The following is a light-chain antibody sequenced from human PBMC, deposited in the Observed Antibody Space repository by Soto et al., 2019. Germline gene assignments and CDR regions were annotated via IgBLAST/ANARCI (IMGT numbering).Light chain of an antibody. Sequence: DIQMTQSPSSMSASVAERVTITCRASQSISTYLNWYQQKPGKAPKLLIYAASTLQSGVPSNFRGSGSGTDFTLAIYSLQPEDFATYFCQQSSTTPWTFGQGTKV. CDR1: QSISTY. CDR3: QQSSTTPWT. CDR2: AAS. J-gene: IGKJ1*01. V-gene: IGKV1-39*01.